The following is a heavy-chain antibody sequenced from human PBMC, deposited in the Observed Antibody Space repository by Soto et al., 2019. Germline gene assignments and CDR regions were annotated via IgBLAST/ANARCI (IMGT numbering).Heavy chain of an antibody. D-gene: IGHD1-1*01. J-gene: IGHJ4*02. V-gene: IGHV3-23*01. Sequence: EVQLLESGGGLVQPGGSLRLSCAASGFTFSSYSMSWVRQAPGKGLEWVSVITGSGADTYYADSVKGRFTISRDNSKNTLYLQMNSLRAEDTAVYYCAKKNGGQRPWDSWGQGTLVTVSS. CDR1: GFTFSSYS. CDR2: ITGSGADT. CDR3: AKKNGGQRPWDS.